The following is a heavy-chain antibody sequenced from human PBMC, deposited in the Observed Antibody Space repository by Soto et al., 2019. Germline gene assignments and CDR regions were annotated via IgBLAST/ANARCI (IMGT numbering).Heavy chain of an antibody. J-gene: IGHJ4*02. Sequence: QLQLQESGPGLVKPSETLSLTCTVSGGSISSYDHYWAWVRQPPEKGLEWIASISYVGRTDYNPSLESRVTIFADTSKNQFSLKVTSVTAADTAVYYCARRKPNGRGFHYFDSWGQGILVSVSS. CDR2: ISYVGRT. CDR1: GGSISSYDHY. V-gene: IGHV4-39*01. D-gene: IGHD2-8*01. CDR3: ARRKPNGRGFHYFDS.